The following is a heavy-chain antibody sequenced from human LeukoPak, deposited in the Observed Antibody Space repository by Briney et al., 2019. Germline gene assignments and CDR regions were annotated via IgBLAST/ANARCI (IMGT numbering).Heavy chain of an antibody. V-gene: IGHV4-4*02. J-gene: IGHJ4*02. Sequence: SETPSLTCAVSGGSISSSNWWSWVRQPPGKGLEWIGEIYHSGSTNYNPSLKSRVTISVDKSKNQFSLKLSSVTAADTAVYYCARRAMVRGVTFDYWGQGTLVTVSS. CDR1: GGSISSSNW. CDR2: IYHSGST. CDR3: ARRAMVRGVTFDY. D-gene: IGHD3-10*01.